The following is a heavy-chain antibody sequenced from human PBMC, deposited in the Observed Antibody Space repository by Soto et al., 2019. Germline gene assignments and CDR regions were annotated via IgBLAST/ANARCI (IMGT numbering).Heavy chain of an antibody. CDR2: VRGNGDPP. CDR1: GFTFSSYA. J-gene: IGHJ4*02. V-gene: IGHV3-64D*06. Sequence: QAGGSLRLSCSASGFTFSSYAMHWVRQAPGKGLEYVSGVRGNGDPPFYADSVKGGFTISRDNSKNTLYLQMSSLSADDTAVYYCVKSRGGNNFDFFDWGQGALVTVSS. CDR3: VKSRGGNNFDFFD. D-gene: IGHD5-12*01.